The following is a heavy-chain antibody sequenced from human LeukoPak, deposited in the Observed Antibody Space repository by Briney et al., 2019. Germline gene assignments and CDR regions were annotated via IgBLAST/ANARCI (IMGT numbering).Heavy chain of an antibody. D-gene: IGHD1-26*01. CDR2: IYHSGST. V-gene: IGHV4-30-2*01. J-gene: IGHJ4*02. CDR1: GGSISSGGYY. CDR3: ARDLESGSYEHYFDY. Sequence: PSETLSLTCTVSGGSISSGGYYWSWIRQPPGKGLEWIGYIYHSGSTYYNPSLKSRVTISVDRSKNQFSLQLNSVTPEDTAVYYCARDLESGSYEHYFDYWGQGTLVTVSS.